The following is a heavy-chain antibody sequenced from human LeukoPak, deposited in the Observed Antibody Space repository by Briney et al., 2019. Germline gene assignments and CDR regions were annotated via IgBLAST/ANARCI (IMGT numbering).Heavy chain of an antibody. J-gene: IGHJ4*02. V-gene: IGHV4-30-2*01. D-gene: IGHD2-2*02. CDR2: IYHSGST. Sequence: SETLSLTCAVSGGSISSGGYSWSWIRQPPGKGLEWIGYIYHSGSTYYNPSLKSRVTISVDTSKNQFSLKLSSVTAADTAVYYCARVFGPYCSSTSCYKGHFDYWGQGTLVTVSS. CDR3: ARVFGPYCSSTSCYKGHFDY. CDR1: GGSISSGGYS.